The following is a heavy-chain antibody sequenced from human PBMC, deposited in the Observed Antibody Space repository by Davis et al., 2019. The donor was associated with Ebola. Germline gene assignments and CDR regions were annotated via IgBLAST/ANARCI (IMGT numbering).Heavy chain of an antibody. J-gene: IGHJ4*02. CDR3: ANLDYGDNSGFDY. CDR2: ISGSGGST. D-gene: IGHD4-23*01. CDR1: GFTFRSYA. Sequence: PGGSLRLSCAASGFTFRSYAMSWVRQAPGKGLEWVSAISGSGGSTYYADSVKGRFTISRDNSKNTLYLQMNSLRAEDTAVYYCANLDYGDNSGFDYWGQGTLVTVSS. V-gene: IGHV3-23*01.